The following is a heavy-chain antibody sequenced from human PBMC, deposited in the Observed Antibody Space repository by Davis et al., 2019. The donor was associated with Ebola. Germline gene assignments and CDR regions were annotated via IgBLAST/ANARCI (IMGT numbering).Heavy chain of an antibody. CDR1: GFTFSSYA. CDR2: ISYDGSNK. CDR3: ARVRALHYFDY. V-gene: IGHV3-30-3*01. J-gene: IGHJ4*02. Sequence: GGSLRLSCAASGFTFSSYAMHWVRQAPGKGLEWVAVISYDGSNKYYADSVKGRFTISRDNSKNTLYLQMNSLRAEDTAVYYCARVRALHYFDYWGQGTLVTVSS.